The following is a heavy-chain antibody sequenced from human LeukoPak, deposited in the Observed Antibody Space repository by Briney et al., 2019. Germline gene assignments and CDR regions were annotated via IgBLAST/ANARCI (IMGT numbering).Heavy chain of an antibody. CDR1: GGTFSSYA. Sequence: SVKVSCKASGGTFSSYAINWVRQAPGQGLEWMGRIIPILGIANYAQKFQGRVTITADKSTSTAYMELSSLRSEDTAVYYCARQYCSGGSCCSDSYYYYGMDVWGQGTTVTVSS. CDR3: ARQYCSGGSCCSDSYYYYGMDV. CDR2: IIPILGIA. V-gene: IGHV1-69*04. D-gene: IGHD2-15*01. J-gene: IGHJ6*02.